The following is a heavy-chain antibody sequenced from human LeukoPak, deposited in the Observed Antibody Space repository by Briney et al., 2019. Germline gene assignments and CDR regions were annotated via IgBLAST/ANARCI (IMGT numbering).Heavy chain of an antibody. J-gene: IGHJ4*02. CDR2: ISGSGGST. D-gene: IGHD2-2*02. CDR1: GLTFSSYA. Sequence: TGGSLRLSCAASGLTFSSYAMSWVRQAPGKGLEWVSAISGSGGSTYYADSVKGRFTISRDNSKNTLYLQMNSLRAEDTAVYYCAKPYCSSTSCYKFWGQGTLVTVSS. CDR3: AKPYCSSTSCYKF. V-gene: IGHV3-23*01.